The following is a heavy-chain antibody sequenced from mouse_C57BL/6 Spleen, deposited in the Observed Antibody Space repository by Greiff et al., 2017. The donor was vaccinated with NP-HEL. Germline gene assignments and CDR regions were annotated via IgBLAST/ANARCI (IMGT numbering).Heavy chain of an antibody. CDR2: IDPETGGT. CDR3: TRPGTWDY. Sequence: QVHVKQSGAELVRPGASVTLSCKASGYTFTDYEMHWVKQTPVHGLEWIGAIDPETGGTAYNQKFKGKAILTADKSSSTAYMELRSLTSEDSAVYYCTRPGTWDYWGQGTTLTVSS. D-gene: IGHD4-1*01. CDR1: GYTFTDYE. V-gene: IGHV1-15*01. J-gene: IGHJ2*01.